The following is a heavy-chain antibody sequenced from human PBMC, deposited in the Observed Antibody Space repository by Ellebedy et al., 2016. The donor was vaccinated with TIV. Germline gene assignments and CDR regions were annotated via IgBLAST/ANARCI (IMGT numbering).Heavy chain of an antibody. CDR2: ICFDGSSI. Sequence: GESLKISCAASGFTFSIYGMHWVRQVPGKGLEWLAVICFDGSSIYYGDSVRGRFSISRDNSQNTVYLQMNSLRADDTAVYYCAREKYSSSWFGYYYYMDVWGIGTTVTVSS. CDR3: AREKYSSSWFGYYYYMDV. J-gene: IGHJ6*03. D-gene: IGHD6-13*01. V-gene: IGHV3-33*01. CDR1: GFTFSIYG.